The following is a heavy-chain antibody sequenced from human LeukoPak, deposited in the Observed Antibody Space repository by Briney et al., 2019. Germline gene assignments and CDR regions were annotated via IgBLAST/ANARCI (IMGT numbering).Heavy chain of an antibody. CDR1: GYTFTGYY. Sequence: GASVKVSCKASGYTFTGYYMHWVRQAPGQGLEWMGWINPNSGGTNYAQKFQGRVTMTRDTSISTAYMELSRLRSDDTAVYYCARDVPTIVVVPAAIHWFDPWGQGTLVTVSS. CDR3: ARDVPTIVVVPAAIHWFDP. D-gene: IGHD2-2*02. CDR2: INPNSGGT. J-gene: IGHJ5*02. V-gene: IGHV1-2*02.